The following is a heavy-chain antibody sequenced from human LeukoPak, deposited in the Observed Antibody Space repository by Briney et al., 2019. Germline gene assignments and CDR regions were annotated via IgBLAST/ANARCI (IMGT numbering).Heavy chain of an antibody. Sequence: PGGSLRLSCAASGFTFNNYWMSWVRQAPGKGLEWVATIKEDGSEKKYVDSERGRFTISRDNAKNSLYLQMNNLRAEDTAVYYCARDRVGGALEYWGQGAPVTVSS. D-gene: IGHD3-10*01. J-gene: IGHJ4*02. CDR1: GFTFNNYW. V-gene: IGHV3-7*01. CDR2: IKEDGSEK. CDR3: ARDRVGGALEY.